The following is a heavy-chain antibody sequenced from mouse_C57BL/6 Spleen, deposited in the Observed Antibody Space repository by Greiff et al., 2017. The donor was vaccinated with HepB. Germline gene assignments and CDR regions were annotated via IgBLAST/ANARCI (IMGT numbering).Heavy chain of an antibody. CDR1: GYTFTSYG. CDR2: IYPRSGNT. J-gene: IGHJ2*01. V-gene: IGHV1-81*01. CDR3: ARGGTGTGVYYFDY. D-gene: IGHD4-1*01. Sequence: QVQLQQSGAELARPGASVKLSCKASGYTFTSYGISWVKQRTGQGLEWIGEIYPRSGNTYYNEKFKGKATLTADKSSSTAYMELRSLTSEDSAVYFCARGGTGTGVYYFDYWGQGTTLTVSS.